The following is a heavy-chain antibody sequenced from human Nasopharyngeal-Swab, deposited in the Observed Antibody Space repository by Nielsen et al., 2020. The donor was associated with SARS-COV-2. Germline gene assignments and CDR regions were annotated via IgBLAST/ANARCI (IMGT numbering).Heavy chain of an antibody. CDR2: IDPSDSYT. D-gene: IGHD3-22*01. J-gene: IGHJ4*02. V-gene: IGHV5-10-1*01. CDR3: ARHPYYDSSGYSPLYFDY. Sequence: VRQMPGKGLEWMGRIDPSDSYTNYSPSFQGHVTISADKSISTAYLQWSSLKASETAMYYCARHPYYDSSGYSPLYFDYWGQGTLVTVSS.